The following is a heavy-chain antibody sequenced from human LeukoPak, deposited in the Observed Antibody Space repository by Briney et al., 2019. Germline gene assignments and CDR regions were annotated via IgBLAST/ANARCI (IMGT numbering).Heavy chain of an antibody. CDR1: GFTLSSHG. J-gene: IGHJ4*02. Sequence: PGRSLTLSCAASGFTLSSHGMHWVRQAPGKGLEWVAVIWNDGSKKYYADSVKGRFIISRDNSESTLYLRMNSLRAEDTAVYYCVRGQWLENYFDYWGQGTLVTVSS. D-gene: IGHD6-19*01. V-gene: IGHV3-33*01. CDR3: VRGQWLENYFDY. CDR2: IWNDGSKK.